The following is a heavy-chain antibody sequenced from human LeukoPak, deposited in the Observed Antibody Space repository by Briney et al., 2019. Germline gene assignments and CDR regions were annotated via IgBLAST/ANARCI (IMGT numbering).Heavy chain of an antibody. CDR2: IYYSGST. J-gene: IGHJ4*02. D-gene: IGHD3-9*01. CDR1: GGSMNSYY. CDR3: ARHVWLQPFDY. V-gene: IGHV4-59*08. Sequence: PSETLSLSCSVSGGSMNSYYWSWIRQSPGKGLEWIGYIYYSGSTNYNPSLKSRVTISVDTSKNQFSLKLSSVTAADTAVYYCARHVWLQPFDYWGQGTLVTVSS.